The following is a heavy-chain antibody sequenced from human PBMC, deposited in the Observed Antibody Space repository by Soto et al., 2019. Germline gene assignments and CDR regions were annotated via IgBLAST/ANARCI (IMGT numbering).Heavy chain of an antibody. Sequence: PGGSLRLSCAASGFTFSSYAMSWVRQGPGKGLEWVSAISGSGGSTYYADSVKGRFTISRDNSKNTLYLQMNSLRAEDTAVYYCAKARRVSAIRPYGMDFSAQGTTVTVSS. CDR2: ISGSGGST. CDR1: GFTFSSYA. J-gene: IGHJ6*02. D-gene: IGHD2-21*02. CDR3: AKARRVSAIRPYGMDF. V-gene: IGHV3-23*01.